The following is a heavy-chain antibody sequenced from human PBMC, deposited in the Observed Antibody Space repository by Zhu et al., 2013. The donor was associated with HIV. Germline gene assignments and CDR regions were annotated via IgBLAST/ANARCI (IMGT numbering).Heavy chain of an antibody. J-gene: IGHJ4*02. CDR1: GYNFTAYY. CDR3: ARDHQSSMARGVKFDY. CDR2: INPQSGGT. Sequence: QLVQSGAEVRKPGASVKVSCKTSGYNFTAYYMHWVRQAPGQGLEWMGWINPQSGGTNYAQKFQGRVTMTRDTSMSTAYMELSRVTSDDTAVYYCARDHQSSMARGVKFDYWGQGTLVTVSS. D-gene: IGHD3-10*01. V-gene: IGHV1-2*02.